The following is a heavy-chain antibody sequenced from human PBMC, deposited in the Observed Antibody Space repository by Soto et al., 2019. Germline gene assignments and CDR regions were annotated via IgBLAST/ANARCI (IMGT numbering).Heavy chain of an antibody. CDR1: GYTFTSYG. D-gene: IGHD2-15*01. CDR3: ARDVGIVVVVAATENWFDP. Sequence: ASVKVSRKASGYTFTSYGISWVRQAPGQGLEWMGWISAYNGNTNYAQKLQGRVTMTTDTSTSTAYMELRSLRSDDTAVYYCARDVGIVVVVAATENWFDPWGQGTLVTVSS. CDR2: ISAYNGNT. V-gene: IGHV1-18*04. J-gene: IGHJ5*02.